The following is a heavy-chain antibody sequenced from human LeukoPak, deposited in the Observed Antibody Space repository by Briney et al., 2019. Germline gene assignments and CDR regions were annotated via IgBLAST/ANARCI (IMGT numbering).Heavy chain of an antibody. Sequence: GGSLRLSCAASGFTFSSYAMSWVRQAPGKGLEWVSAISGSGGSTYYADSVKGRLTISRDNSKNTLYLQMNSLRAEDTAVYYCAKDHEIAVAGTFDYWGQGTLVTVSS. V-gene: IGHV3-23*01. J-gene: IGHJ4*02. CDR3: AKDHEIAVAGTFDY. D-gene: IGHD6-19*01. CDR1: GFTFSSYA. CDR2: ISGSGGST.